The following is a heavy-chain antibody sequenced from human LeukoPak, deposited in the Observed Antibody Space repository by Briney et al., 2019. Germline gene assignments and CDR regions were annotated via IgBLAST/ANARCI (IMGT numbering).Heavy chain of an antibody. Sequence: GGSLRLSCAASGFTFSSYWMSWVRQAPGKGLEWVANIKQDGSEKYYVDSVKGRFTISRDNAKNSLYLQMNSLRAEDTAVYYYARGMLNWNDPGEGDAFDIWGQGTMVTVSS. V-gene: IGHV3-7*01. CDR3: ARGMLNWNDPGEGDAFDI. J-gene: IGHJ3*02. CDR2: IKQDGSEK. CDR1: GFTFSSYW. D-gene: IGHD1-1*01.